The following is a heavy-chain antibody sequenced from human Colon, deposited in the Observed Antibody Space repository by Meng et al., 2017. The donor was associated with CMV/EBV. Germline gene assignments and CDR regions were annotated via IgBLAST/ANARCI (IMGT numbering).Heavy chain of an antibody. CDR3: ARDCRRWDYYHAMDV. D-gene: IGHD6-13*01. J-gene: IGHJ6*02. V-gene: IGHV3-64*02. CDR2: ISSNGDTT. Sequence: EGSLRLSCEASGFSFSFYGLHWVRQAARKGPEFVSAISSNGDTTYYADSVKGRFTISRDNSRNTLYLQMGSLRPEDAGVYYCARDCRRWDYYHAMDVWGRGTTVTVSS. CDR1: GFSFSFYG.